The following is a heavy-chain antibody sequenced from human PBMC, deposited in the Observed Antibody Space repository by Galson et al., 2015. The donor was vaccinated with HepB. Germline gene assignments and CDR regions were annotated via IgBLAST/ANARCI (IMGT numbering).Heavy chain of an antibody. CDR3: ARGRATPGLRLYYFDY. Sequence: ETLSLTCAVYGGSFSGYYWSWIRQPPGKGLEWIGEINHSGSTNYNPSLKSRVTISVDTFKNQFSLKLSSVTAADTAVYYCARGRATPGLRLYYFDYWGQGTLVTVSS. CDR2: INHSGST. V-gene: IGHV4-34*01. J-gene: IGHJ4*02. D-gene: IGHD4-17*01. CDR1: GGSFSGYY.